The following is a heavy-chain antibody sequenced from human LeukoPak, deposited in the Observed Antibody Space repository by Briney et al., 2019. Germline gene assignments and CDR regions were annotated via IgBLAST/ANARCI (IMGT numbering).Heavy chain of an antibody. Sequence: GGSLRLSCAASEFTFSSYSMNWVRQAPGKGLEWVSSISSSSSYIYYADSVKGRFTISRDNAKNSLYLQMNSLRAEDTAVYYCARDDYGDPWYFDLWGRGTLVTVSS. D-gene: IGHD4-17*01. V-gene: IGHV3-21*01. J-gene: IGHJ2*01. CDR3: ARDDYGDPWYFDL. CDR1: EFTFSSYS. CDR2: ISSSSSYI.